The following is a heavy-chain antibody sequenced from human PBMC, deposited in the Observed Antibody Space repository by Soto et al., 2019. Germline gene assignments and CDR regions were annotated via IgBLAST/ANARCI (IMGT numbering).Heavy chain of an antibody. V-gene: IGHV3-23*01. CDR2: VSGGGGTT. D-gene: IGHD6-13*01. Sequence: PGGSLRLSCAASGFTFGTFAMSWVRQAPGKGLEWVSAVSGGGGTTYYADSVKGRFTISRDKSKNTLYLQMNSLRAEDTALYYCAKSFSSNWYDYFDYWGQGRLVTV. CDR1: GFTFGTFA. J-gene: IGHJ4*02. CDR3: AKSFSSNWYDYFDY.